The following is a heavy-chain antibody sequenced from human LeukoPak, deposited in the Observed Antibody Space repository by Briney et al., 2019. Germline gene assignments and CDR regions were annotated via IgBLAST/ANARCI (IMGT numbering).Heavy chain of an antibody. CDR3: ASVVGGYEDAINYQRGAFDI. CDR1: GGTMSVYY. CDR2: IYYSGST. J-gene: IGHJ3*02. V-gene: IGHV4-59*12. Sequence: SETLSLTCTASGGTMSVYYWSWIRQPPGKGLECIGNIYYSGSTDYTDSLKSRVTISVDTSKNQFSLKLTSVTAEATAVYYCASVVGGYEDAINYQRGAFDIWGEGAMVTVSS. D-gene: IGHD2-21*01.